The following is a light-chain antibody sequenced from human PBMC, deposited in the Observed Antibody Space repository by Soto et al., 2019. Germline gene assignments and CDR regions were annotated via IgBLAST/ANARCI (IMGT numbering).Light chain of an antibody. Sequence: QAVVTQEPSLTVSPGGTVTLTCGSSTGAVTSGYYQNWFQQKPGQPPRPLIYSINKKHSWTPARFSGSLLGDKADLTLSGVQHEAEADYYCLLFYGGAQVFGGGTKLTVL. V-gene: IGLV7-43*01. CDR2: SIN. CDR1: TGAVTSGYY. CDR3: LLFYGGAQV. J-gene: IGLJ3*02.